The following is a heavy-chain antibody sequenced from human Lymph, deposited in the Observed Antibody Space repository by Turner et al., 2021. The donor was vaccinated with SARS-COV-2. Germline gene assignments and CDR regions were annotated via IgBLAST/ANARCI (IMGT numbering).Heavy chain of an antibody. CDR1: GFPFGDYA. CDR2: SRSKAYGGTT. CDR3: TRVKYCTGGSCYGYHFDY. J-gene: IGHJ4*02. D-gene: IGHD2-15*01. V-gene: IGHV3-49*04. Sequence: EVQLVASGGGLVQPGQSLRLSCTASGFPFGDYAMSWVRQAPGKGLEWVGFSRSKAYGGTTQYAASVKGRFTISRDDSKSIAYLQMNSLKTEDTAVYYCTRVKYCTGGSCYGYHFDYWGQGTLVTVSS.